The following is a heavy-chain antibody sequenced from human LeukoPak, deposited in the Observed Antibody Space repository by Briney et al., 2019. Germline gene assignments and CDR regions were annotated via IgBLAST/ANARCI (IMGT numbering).Heavy chain of an antibody. CDR1: GFTFSSYG. Sequence: GRSLRLSCAASGFTFSSYGMHWVRQAPGKGLEWVAVISYDGSNKYYADSVKGRFTISRDNSKNTLYLQMNSLRAEDTAVYYCAREGPNYYLDYWGQGTLVTVSS. CDR3: AREGPNYYLDY. D-gene: IGHD1-7*01. CDR2: ISYDGSNK. J-gene: IGHJ4*02. V-gene: IGHV3-30*03.